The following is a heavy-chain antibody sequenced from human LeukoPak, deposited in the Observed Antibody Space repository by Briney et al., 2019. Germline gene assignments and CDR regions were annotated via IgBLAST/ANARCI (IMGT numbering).Heavy chain of an antibody. CDR3: ARVSPYSNYETGSYYFDY. CDR1: GGSISSYY. D-gene: IGHD4-11*01. V-gene: IGHV4-4*07. Sequence: SETLCLTCTVSGGSISSYYWSWIRQSAGKGLEWIGRIYTSGSTNYNPSLKSRVTMSVDTSKNQFSLKLSSVTAADTAVYYCARVSPYSNYETGSYYFDYWGQGTLVTISS. J-gene: IGHJ4*02. CDR2: IYTSGST.